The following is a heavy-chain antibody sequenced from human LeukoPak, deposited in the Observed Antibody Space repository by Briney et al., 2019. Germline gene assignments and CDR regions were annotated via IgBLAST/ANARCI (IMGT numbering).Heavy chain of an antibody. CDR2: IRSKAAGGTA. Sequence: GGSLRLSCTTSGFTFSDYAVTWVRQAPGKGLEWVGFIRSKAAGGTADYAASVTGTFTISRDDSNSIAYLQMNSLKTGDTAVYYCARNSPFDSWGQGTLVIVSS. V-gene: IGHV3-49*04. CDR1: GFTFSDYA. J-gene: IGHJ4*02. D-gene: IGHD2/OR15-2a*01. CDR3: ARNSPFDS.